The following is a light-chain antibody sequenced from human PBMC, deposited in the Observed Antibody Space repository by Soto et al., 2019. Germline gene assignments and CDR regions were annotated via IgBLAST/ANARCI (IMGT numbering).Light chain of an antibody. CDR1: SSDIGGYTY. J-gene: IGLJ3*02. V-gene: IGLV2-8*01. Sequence: QSALTQPPSASGSPGQSVTISCTGTSSDIGGYTYVSWYQQHPGKAPKLMLYEVNKRPSGVPDRFSGSKSGNTASLSVSGLQAEDEADYYCSSYAGGIKWVFGGGTKLTVL. CDR2: EVN. CDR3: SSYAGGIKWV.